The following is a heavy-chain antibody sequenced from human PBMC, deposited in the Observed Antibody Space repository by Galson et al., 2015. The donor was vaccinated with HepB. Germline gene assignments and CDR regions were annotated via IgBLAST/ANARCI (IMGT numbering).Heavy chain of an antibody. CDR2: ISSSGSTI. D-gene: IGHD2-15*01. V-gene: IGHV3-48*03. CDR3: ARGRGTVVVVAASPPNDAFDI. CDR1: GFTFSSYE. J-gene: IGHJ3*02. Sequence: SLRLSCAASGFTFSSYEMNWVRQAPGKGLEWVSYISSSGSTIYYADSVKGRFTISRDNAKNSLYLQMNSLRAEDTAVYYCARGRGTVVVVAASPPNDAFDIWGQGTMVTVSS.